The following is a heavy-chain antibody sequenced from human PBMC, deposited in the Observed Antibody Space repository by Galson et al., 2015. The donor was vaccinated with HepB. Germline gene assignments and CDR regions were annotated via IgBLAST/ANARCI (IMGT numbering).Heavy chain of an antibody. J-gene: IGHJ4*02. Sequence: QSGAEVKKPGESLKISCKGSGYSFTSYWIGWVRQMPGKGLEWMGIIYPGDSDTRYSPSFQGQVTISADKSISTAYLQWSSLKASDTAMYYCARRIFYGGNSENYFDYWGQGTLVTVSS. CDR3: ARRIFYGGNSENYFDY. CDR2: IYPGDSDT. D-gene: IGHD4-23*01. CDR1: GYSFTSYW. V-gene: IGHV5-51*03.